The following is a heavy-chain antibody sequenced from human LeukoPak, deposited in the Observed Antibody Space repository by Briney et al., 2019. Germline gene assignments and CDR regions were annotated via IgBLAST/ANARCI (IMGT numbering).Heavy chain of an antibody. Sequence: SETLSLTCTVSGGSISSYYWSWIRQPPGKGLEWIGYIYHSGSTYYNPSLKGRVTISVDRSKNQFSLKLSSVTAADTAVYYCARWDYYDSSGYYNHFDYWGQGTLVTVSS. CDR1: GGSISSYY. CDR3: ARWDYYDSSGYYNHFDY. V-gene: IGHV4-59*12. J-gene: IGHJ4*02. CDR2: IYHSGST. D-gene: IGHD3-22*01.